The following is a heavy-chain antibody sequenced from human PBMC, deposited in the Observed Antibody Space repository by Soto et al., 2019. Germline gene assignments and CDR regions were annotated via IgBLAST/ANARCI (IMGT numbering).Heavy chain of an antibody. V-gene: IGHV1-2*02. CDR2: INPNSGGT. Sequence: ASVKVSCKASGYTFTGYYMHWVRQAPGQGLEWMGWINPNSGGTNYAQKLQGRVTMTRDTSISTAYMELSRLRSDDTAVYYCARDAPLCGGDCYSDYWGQGTLVTVSS. D-gene: IGHD2-21*02. J-gene: IGHJ4*02. CDR3: ARDAPLCGGDCYSDY. CDR1: GYTFTGYY.